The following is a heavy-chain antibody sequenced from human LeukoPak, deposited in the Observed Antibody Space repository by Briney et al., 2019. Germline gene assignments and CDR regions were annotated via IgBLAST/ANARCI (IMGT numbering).Heavy chain of an antibody. CDR3: AKGDDSSGYYLDAFDI. Sequence: GGSLRLSCAASGFTFSSSAMSWVRQAPGKGLEWVSAISNNGGYTYYADSVQGRFTISRDNSKSTLCLQINSLRAGDTAVYYCAKGDDSSGYYLDAFDIWGQGTMVTVSS. CDR1: GFTFSSSA. CDR2: ISNNGGYT. V-gene: IGHV3-23*01. J-gene: IGHJ3*02. D-gene: IGHD3-22*01.